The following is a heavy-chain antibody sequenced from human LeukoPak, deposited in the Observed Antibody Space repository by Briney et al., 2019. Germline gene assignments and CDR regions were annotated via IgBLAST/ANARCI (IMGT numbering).Heavy chain of an antibody. CDR2: IIPIFGTA. J-gene: IGHJ3*02. CDR1: GGTFTSYA. CDR3: ARDLPSMLNRGAFDI. D-gene: IGHD2/OR15-2a*01. V-gene: IGHV1-69*05. Sequence: ASVKVSCKASGGTFTSYAISWVRQAPGQGLEWMGGIIPIFGTANYAQKFQGRVTITTDESTSTAYMELSSLRSEDTAVYYCARDLPSMLNRGAFDIWGQGTMVTVSS.